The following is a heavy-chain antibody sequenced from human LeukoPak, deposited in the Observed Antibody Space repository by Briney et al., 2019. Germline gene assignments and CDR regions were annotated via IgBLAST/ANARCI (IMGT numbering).Heavy chain of an antibody. CDR1: GGSFRGNY. J-gene: IGHJ4*02. V-gene: IGHV4-34*01. Sequence: ASETLSLPCAAMGGSFRGNYWSGTPNPPGKGLEWIGEINHSGSTNYNPSLKSRVTISVDTSKNQFSLKLSSVTAADTAVYYCARGIAAAGHSVFDYWGQGTLVTVSS. CDR2: INHSGST. CDR3: ARGIAAAGHSVFDY. D-gene: IGHD6-13*01.